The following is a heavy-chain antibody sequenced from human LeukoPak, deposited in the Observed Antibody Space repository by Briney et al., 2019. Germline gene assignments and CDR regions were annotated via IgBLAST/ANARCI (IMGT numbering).Heavy chain of an antibody. CDR2: VGHSGLT. D-gene: IGHD4-23*01. Sequence: SETLSLTCALYGGSLSGYYGLWVRQAPGKGLEWLGEVGHSGLTNYKPSLKSRLTISLDMSKNQFSLSLTSVTAADTAVYYCARDGGPNNYWFDPWGQGTLVTVSS. J-gene: IGHJ5*02. CDR3: ARDGGPNNYWFDP. V-gene: IGHV4-34*01. CDR1: GGSLSGYY.